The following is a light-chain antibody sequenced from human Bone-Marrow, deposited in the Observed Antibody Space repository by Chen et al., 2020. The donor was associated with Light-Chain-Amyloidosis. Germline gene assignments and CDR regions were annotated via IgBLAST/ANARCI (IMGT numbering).Light chain of an antibody. J-gene: IGLJ2*01. V-gene: IGLV3-1*01. CDR2: QDT. Sequence: SLELIQPPSVSVSPGQTATITCSGDNLANRWTSWYQQRPGQSPVMVMYQDTTRQLGIPERFSGSKSGNTATLIISETQGDDEADDFCQVWDSGAVVFGGGTELTVL. CDR3: QVWDSGAVV. CDR1: NLANRW.